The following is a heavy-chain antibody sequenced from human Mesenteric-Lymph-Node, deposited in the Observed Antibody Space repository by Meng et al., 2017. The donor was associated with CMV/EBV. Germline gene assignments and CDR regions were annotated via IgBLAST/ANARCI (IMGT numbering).Heavy chain of an antibody. CDR1: GYAFGSYG. CDR3: TRASGISVAGSEYFQH. V-gene: IGHV1-3*01. D-gene: IGHD6-19*01. Sequence: GYAFGSYGMHWVRQATGQRLGWMGWINAGTGDKKYSQRCQGRVTSTRDTYETSDYMELSSLRYEDTAVYYCTRASGISVAGSEYFQHWGQGTLVTVSS. J-gene: IGHJ1*01. CDR2: INAGTGDK.